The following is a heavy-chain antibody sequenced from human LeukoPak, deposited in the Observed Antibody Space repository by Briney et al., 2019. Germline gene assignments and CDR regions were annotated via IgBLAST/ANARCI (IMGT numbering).Heavy chain of an antibody. V-gene: IGHV4-39*07. CDR1: GGSISSYY. D-gene: IGHD3-22*01. CDR3: ARAPYYDSSGYYFDY. Sequence: SETLSLTCTVSGGSISSYYWGWIRQPPGKGLEWIGTIYYSGNTYYNPSLKSRVTISVDTSKNQFSLKLSSVTAADTAVYYCARAPYYDSSGYYFDYWGQGTLVTVSS. J-gene: IGHJ4*02. CDR2: IYYSGNT.